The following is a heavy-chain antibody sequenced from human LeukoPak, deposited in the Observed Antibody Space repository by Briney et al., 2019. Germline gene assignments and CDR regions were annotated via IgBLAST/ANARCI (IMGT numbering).Heavy chain of an antibody. CDR2: INSDGSNT. J-gene: IGHJ4*02. V-gene: IGHV3-74*01. Sequence: PGGSLRLSCAASGYTFTTYWIHWVRHASGKGLVWVSLINSDGSNTGYAGSVKGRFTISRDNAKNMVYLQMNSLRAEDTAVYYCIRDSSSSFDYWGQGTLVTVSS. CDR3: IRDSSSSFDY. D-gene: IGHD6-13*01. CDR1: GYTFTTYW.